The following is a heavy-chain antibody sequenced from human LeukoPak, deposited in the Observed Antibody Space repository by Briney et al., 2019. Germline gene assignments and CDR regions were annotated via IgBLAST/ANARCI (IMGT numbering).Heavy chain of an antibody. Sequence: SETLSLTCTVSGGSISSYYWSWIRQPPGKGLEWIGYIYYSGSTNYNPSLKSRVTISVDTSKNQFSLKLSSVTAANTAVYYCARGGFRHWFDSWGQGTLVTVSS. CDR1: GGSISSYY. V-gene: IGHV4-59*01. J-gene: IGHJ5*01. CDR3: ARGGFRHWFDS. CDR2: IYYSGST.